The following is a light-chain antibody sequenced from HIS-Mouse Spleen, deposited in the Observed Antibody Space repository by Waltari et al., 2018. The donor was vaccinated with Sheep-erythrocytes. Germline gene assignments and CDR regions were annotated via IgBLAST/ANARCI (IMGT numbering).Light chain of an antibody. CDR2: GAS. V-gene: IGKV3-15*01. Sequence: EIVMTQSPATLSVSPGERATLSCRASQSVSSNLAWYQQKPDQAPRLLIYGASTRATGIPARFSGSGSGTEFTLTISSMQSEDFAVYYCQQYNNWPPPWTFGQGTKVEIK. CDR1: QSVSSN. J-gene: IGKJ1*01. CDR3: QQYNNWPPPWT.